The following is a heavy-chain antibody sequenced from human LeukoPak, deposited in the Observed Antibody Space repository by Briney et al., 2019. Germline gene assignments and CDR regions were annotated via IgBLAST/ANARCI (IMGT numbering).Heavy chain of an antibody. V-gene: IGHV3-30-3*01. D-gene: IGHD4-23*01. Sequence: PPGGSLRLSCAASGFTFRSYAMHWVRQAPGKGLEWVAVISYDGSNKYYADSVKGRFTISRDNSKNTLYLQMNSLRAEDTAVYYCAREPVYGGNSGFVYWGQGTLVTVSS. CDR1: GFTFRSYA. J-gene: IGHJ4*02. CDR3: AREPVYGGNSGFVY. CDR2: ISYDGSNK.